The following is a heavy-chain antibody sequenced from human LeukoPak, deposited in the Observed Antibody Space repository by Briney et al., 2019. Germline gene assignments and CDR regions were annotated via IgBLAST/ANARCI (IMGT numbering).Heavy chain of an antibody. CDR3: ARAGVWLPAV. CDR2: INHSGNT. J-gene: IGHJ4*02. Sequence: SETLSLTCAVSGASISSDKWWSWVRQPPGKGLEWIGEINHSGNTNYSPSLKSRVTMSTDKSKNEFSLRLTSVTAADTALYYCARAGVWLPAVWGQGTLVTVSS. D-gene: IGHD3-9*01. CDR1: GASISSDKW. V-gene: IGHV4-4*02.